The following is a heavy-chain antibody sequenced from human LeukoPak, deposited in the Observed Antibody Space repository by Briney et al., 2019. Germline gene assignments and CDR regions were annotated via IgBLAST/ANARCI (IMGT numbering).Heavy chain of an antibody. J-gene: IGHJ4*02. CDR1: GYSFTSYW. CDR2: IYPGDSDT. V-gene: IGHV5-51*01. Sequence: GESLKISCKGSGYSFTSYWIGWVRQMPGKGLEWMGIIYPGDSDTRYSPSFQGQVTISADKSISTAYLQWSSLKASDTAMYYCARHFHLGTYYYDSSGYQLDYWGQGTLVTVSS. CDR3: ARHFHLGTYYYDSSGYQLDY. D-gene: IGHD3-22*01.